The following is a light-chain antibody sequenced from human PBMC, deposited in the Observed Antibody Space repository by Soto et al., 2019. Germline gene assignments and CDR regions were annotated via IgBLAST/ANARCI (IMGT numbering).Light chain of an antibody. CDR3: QQYNKWPRT. CDR1: QSISSW. CDR2: KAS. V-gene: IGKV1-5*03. J-gene: IGKJ1*01. Sequence: DIQMTQSPSTLSASVGDRVIIICRASQSISSWLAWYQQKPGKAPKLLIYKASSLESGVPSRFSGSGSGTEFTLTISSLRSEDFAVYYCQQYNKWPRTFGQGTKVDI.